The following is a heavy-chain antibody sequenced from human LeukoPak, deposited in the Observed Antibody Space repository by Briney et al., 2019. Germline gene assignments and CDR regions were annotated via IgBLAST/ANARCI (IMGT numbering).Heavy chain of an antibody. Sequence: GRSLRLSCAASGFTFDNYAMHWVRQAPGKGLEWLSIISWNSGYIGYADSVKGRFTISRDNAKKSLDMQMNSLRAEDTAFYYCAKVRGTYSSGYFFDYWGQGTLVTVSS. V-gene: IGHV3-9*01. CDR2: ISWNSGYI. CDR1: GFTFDNYA. CDR3: AKVRGTYSSGYFFDY. D-gene: IGHD6-19*01. J-gene: IGHJ4*02.